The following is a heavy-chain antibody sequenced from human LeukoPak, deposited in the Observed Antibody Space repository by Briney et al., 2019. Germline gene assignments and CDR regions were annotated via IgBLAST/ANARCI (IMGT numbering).Heavy chain of an antibody. CDR1: GFTFSSYW. J-gene: IGHJ4*02. Sequence: GGSLRLSCAASGFTFSSYWMHWVRQAPGKGLVWVSRINSDGSSTSYADSVKGRFTISRDNAKNTLYLQMNSLRAEDTAVYYCAKPDVPYYDFWSGYFYLDYWGQGTLVTVSS. CDR2: INSDGSST. D-gene: IGHD3-3*01. CDR3: AKPDVPYYDFWSGYFYLDY. V-gene: IGHV3-74*01.